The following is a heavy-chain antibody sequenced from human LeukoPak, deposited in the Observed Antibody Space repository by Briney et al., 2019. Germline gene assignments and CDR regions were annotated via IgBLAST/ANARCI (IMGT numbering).Heavy chain of an antibody. Sequence: GGSLRLSCAASGFTFSSYAMHWVRQAPGKGLEWVAVISYGGSNKYYADSVKGRFTISRDNSKNTLYLQMNSLRAEDTAVYYCARNQNWFGELLITEYFQHWGQGTLVTVSS. J-gene: IGHJ1*01. D-gene: IGHD3-10*01. CDR1: GFTFSSYA. CDR2: ISYGGSNK. V-gene: IGHV3-30*04. CDR3: ARNQNWFGELLITEYFQH.